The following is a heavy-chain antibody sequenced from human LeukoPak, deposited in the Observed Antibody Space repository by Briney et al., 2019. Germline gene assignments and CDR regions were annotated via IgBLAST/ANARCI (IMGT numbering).Heavy chain of an antibody. J-gene: IGHJ4*02. CDR3: AREGANSIAARPL. Sequence: SETLSLTCTVSGGSISSSSYYWGWIRQPPGKGLEWIGSIYYSGSTYYNPSLKSRVTISVDTSKNQFSLKLSSVTAADTAVYYCAREGANSIAARPLWGQGTLVTVSS. D-gene: IGHD6-6*01. V-gene: IGHV4-39*07. CDR1: GGSISSSSYY. CDR2: IYYSGST.